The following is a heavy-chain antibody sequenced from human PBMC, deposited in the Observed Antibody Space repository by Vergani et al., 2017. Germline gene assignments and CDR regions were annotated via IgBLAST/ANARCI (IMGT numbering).Heavy chain of an antibody. CDR3: ASSIAAAGMYYYYYGMDV. V-gene: IGHV4-38-2*01. Sequence: QVQLQESGPGLVKPSETLSLTCAVSGYSISSGYYWGWIRQPPGKGLEWIGSIYHSGSTYYNPSLKSRVTISVDTSKNQFSLKLSSVTAADTAVYYCASSIAAAGMYYYYYGMDVWGQGTTVTVSS. J-gene: IGHJ6*02. D-gene: IGHD6-13*01. CDR1: GYSISSGYY. CDR2: IYHSGST.